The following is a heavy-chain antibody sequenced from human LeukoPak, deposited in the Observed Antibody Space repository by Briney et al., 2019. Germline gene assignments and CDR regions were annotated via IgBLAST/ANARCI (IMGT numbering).Heavy chain of an antibody. D-gene: IGHD3-9*01. J-gene: IGHJ4*02. V-gene: IGHV4-34*01. Sequence: SESLSLTCAVYGGSFSRYYWSWMRQPPGKGLEWIGEINHRGSTNYNPSLKSRVTISVDTSKNQFSLKLSSVTAADTAVYYCARGQPYDILTGYYFGYYFDYWGQGTLVTVSS. CDR2: INHRGST. CDR1: GGSFSRYY. CDR3: ARGQPYDILTGYYFGYYFDY.